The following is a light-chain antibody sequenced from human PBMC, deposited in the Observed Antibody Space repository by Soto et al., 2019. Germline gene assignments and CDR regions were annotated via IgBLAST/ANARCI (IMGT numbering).Light chain of an antibody. CDR3: QTWGTDIHVV. CDR1: SGHSSYA. J-gene: IGLJ2*01. V-gene: IGLV4-69*02. Sequence: QLVLTQSPSASASLGASVKLTCTLSSGHSSYAIAWHQQQPEKGPRYLMKVNSDGSHIKEDGIPDRFSGFSSGAERYLTISSLQSEDEADYYCQTWGTDIHVVFGGGTKLTVL. CDR2: VNSDGSH.